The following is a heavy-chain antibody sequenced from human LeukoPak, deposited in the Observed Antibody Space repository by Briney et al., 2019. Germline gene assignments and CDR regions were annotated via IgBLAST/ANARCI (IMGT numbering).Heavy chain of an antibody. CDR3: ARTFGYYYYYMDV. J-gene: IGHJ6*03. CDR2: IDWDDDK. Sequence: SGPALVKPTQTLTLTCTFSGFSLSTSGMRVSWIRQPPGKALEWLARIDWDDDKFYSTSLKTRHTIPKDTSKNQVVLTMTNMDPVDTATYYCARTFGYYYYYMDVWGKGTTVTVSS. CDR1: GFSLSTSGMR. V-gene: IGHV2-70*04. D-gene: IGHD3-10*01.